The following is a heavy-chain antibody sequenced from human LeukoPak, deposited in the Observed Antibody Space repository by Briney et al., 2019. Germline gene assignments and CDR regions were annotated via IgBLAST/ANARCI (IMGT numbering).Heavy chain of an antibody. CDR1: GFTFSSYA. D-gene: IGHD5-24*01. V-gene: IGHV3-23*01. Sequence: GGSLRLSCAASGFTFSSYAMSWVRQAPGRGLEWVSAISGSGADTYYADSVKGRFTISRDNSKNTLYLQMNNLRTEDTAVYYCARIPLDGHWYFDLWGRGTLVTVSS. CDR2: ISGSGADT. CDR3: ARIPLDGHWYFDL. J-gene: IGHJ2*01.